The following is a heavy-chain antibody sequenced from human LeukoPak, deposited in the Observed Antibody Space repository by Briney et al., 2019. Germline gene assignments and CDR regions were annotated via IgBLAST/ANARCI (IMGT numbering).Heavy chain of an antibody. CDR3: ARDPTQYLRYGHFDY. Sequence: SETLSLTCSVSGGSVSISGYYWNWIRQPAGKGLEWIGRIYTSGDTNYNPSLKSRVTISLDKSKNQFSLELNSVTAADTAVYYCARDPTQYLRYGHFDYWGQGTLVTVSS. J-gene: IGHJ4*02. CDR2: IYTSGDT. V-gene: IGHV4-61*02. CDR1: GGSVSISGYY. D-gene: IGHD5/OR15-5a*01.